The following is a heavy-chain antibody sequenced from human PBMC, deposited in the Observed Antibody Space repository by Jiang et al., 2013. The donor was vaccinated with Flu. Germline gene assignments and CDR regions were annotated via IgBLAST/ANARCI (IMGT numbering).Heavy chain of an antibody. CDR3: AHKGATGAYFDY. V-gene: IGHV2-5*01. J-gene: IGHJ4*02. D-gene: IGHD7-27*01. CDR1: GFPPXHEWRG. CDR2: FWGSDYK. Sequence: QTLTLTCTFSGFPPXHEWRGCGLGSVRPQGRPWSGLHSFWGSDYKHYSPSLKSRLTITKDTSKKQVVLTMTNMDPVDTATYYCAHKGATGAYFDYWGQGTLITVSS.